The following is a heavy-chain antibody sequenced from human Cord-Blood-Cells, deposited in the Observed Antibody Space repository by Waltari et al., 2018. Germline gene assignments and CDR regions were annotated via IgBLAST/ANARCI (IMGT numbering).Heavy chain of an antibody. CDR1: GSTFSGYG. J-gene: IGHJ4*02. D-gene: IGHD3-10*01. CDR3: ARRMRSGNLFDY. V-gene: IGHV3-33*01. CDR2: IWYDGSNK. Sequence: QVQLVESGGGVVQPGRSLRLSCAASGSTFSGYGLHWVRQAPGKGLEWVAVIWYDGSNKYYADSVKGRFTISRDNSKNTLYLQMNSLRAEDTAVYYCARRMRSGNLFDYWGQGTLVTVSS.